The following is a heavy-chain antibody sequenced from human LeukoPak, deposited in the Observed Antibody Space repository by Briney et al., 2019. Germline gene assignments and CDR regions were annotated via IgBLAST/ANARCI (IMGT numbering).Heavy chain of an antibody. Sequence: LPGGSLRLSCAASGFTFSSYEMNWVRQAPGKGLEWVSYISSSGSTIYYADSVKGRFTISRDNAKNSLYLQMNSLRAEDTAVYYCPRDYSGDFDYWGQGTLVTVSS. CDR3: PRDYSGDFDY. V-gene: IGHV3-48*03. CDR1: GFTFSSYE. D-gene: IGHD5-12*01. J-gene: IGHJ4*02. CDR2: ISSSGSTI.